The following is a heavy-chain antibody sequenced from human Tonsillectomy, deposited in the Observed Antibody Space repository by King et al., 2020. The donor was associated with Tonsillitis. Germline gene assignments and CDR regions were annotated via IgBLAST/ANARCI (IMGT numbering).Heavy chain of an antibody. J-gene: IGHJ4*02. Sequence: VQLVESGGGVVQPGRSLRLSCAVSGFTFSNYAMHWVRQAPGKGLEWVAIVWSYGTNKYYADSVKGRFTISRDNSKNTLYLQMNSLRTEDTAVYYCARDEGAVGVTVFDFWGLGTLVTVSS. CDR3: ARDEGAVGVTVFDF. CDR1: GFTFSNYA. D-gene: IGHD1-26*01. CDR2: VWSYGTNK. V-gene: IGHV3-33*01.